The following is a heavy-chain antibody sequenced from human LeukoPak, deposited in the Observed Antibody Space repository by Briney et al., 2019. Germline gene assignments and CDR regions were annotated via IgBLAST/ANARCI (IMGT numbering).Heavy chain of an antibody. J-gene: IGHJ4*02. D-gene: IGHD4-17*01. Sequence: GGSLRLSCAASGFTFSSYSMNWVRQAPGKGLEWVSSISSSSSYIYYADSVKGRFTISRDNAKNSLNLQMNSLRAEDTAVYYCARRHYGDYDADYWGQGTLVTVSS. V-gene: IGHV3-21*01. CDR1: GFTFSSYS. CDR2: ISSSSSYI. CDR3: ARRHYGDYDADY.